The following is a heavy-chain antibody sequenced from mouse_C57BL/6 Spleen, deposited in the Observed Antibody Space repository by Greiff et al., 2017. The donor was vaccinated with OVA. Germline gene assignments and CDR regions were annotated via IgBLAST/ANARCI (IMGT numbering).Heavy chain of an antibody. CDR1: GYTFTDYN. V-gene: IGHV1-18*01. Sequence: EVQLQESGPELVKPGASVKIPCKASGYTFTDYNMDWVKQSHGKSLEWIGDINPNNGGTIYNQKFKGKATLTVDKSSSTAYMELRSLTSEDTAVYYCARHEYGSSPYYAMDYWGQGTSVTVSS. D-gene: IGHD1-1*01. CDR3: ARHEYGSSPYYAMDY. J-gene: IGHJ4*01. CDR2: INPNNGGT.